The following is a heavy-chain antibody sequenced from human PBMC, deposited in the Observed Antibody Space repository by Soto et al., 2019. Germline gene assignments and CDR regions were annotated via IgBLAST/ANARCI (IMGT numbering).Heavy chain of an antibody. J-gene: IGHJ4*02. Sequence: QVQLVESGGGVVQPGRSLRLSCAASGFTFSSYGMHWVRQAPGKGLEWVAVISYDGSNKYYADSVKGRFTISRDNSKNTLYLQRNSLRAEDTAVYYCAKVNDEAGLVPAATIDYWGQGTLVTVSS. CDR2: ISYDGSNK. CDR1: GFTFSSYG. D-gene: IGHD2-2*01. CDR3: AKVNDEAGLVPAATIDY. V-gene: IGHV3-30*18.